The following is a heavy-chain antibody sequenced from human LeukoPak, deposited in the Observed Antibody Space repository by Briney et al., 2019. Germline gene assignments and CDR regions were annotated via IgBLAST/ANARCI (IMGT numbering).Heavy chain of an antibody. CDR1: GGSISSYY. J-gene: IGHJ5*02. V-gene: IGHV4-59*08. CDR3: VSSGSGSYYYNWFDP. CDR2: IYYSGST. Sequence: PSETLSLTCTVSGGSISSYYRSWVRQPPGKGLEWIGYIYYSGSTNYNPSLKSRVTISVDTSKNQFSLKLSSVTAADTAVYYCVSSGSGSYYYNWFDPWGQGTLVTVSS. D-gene: IGHD3-10*01.